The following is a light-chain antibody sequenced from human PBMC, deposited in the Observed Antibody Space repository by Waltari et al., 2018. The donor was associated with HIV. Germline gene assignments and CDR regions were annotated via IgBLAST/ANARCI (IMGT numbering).Light chain of an antibody. Sequence: SSALTQDPAVSVSLGQTVTITSHGYSLRSHYASWYQQKPGQAPVLDMYGKNNRPAGIPDRFSGSRPGKTASLTSPGAQDEDDADCYGSCRDSSGNHWVSGGGTKLTVL. CDR3: SCRDSSGNHWV. CDR2: GKN. V-gene: IGLV3-19*01. CDR1: SLRSHY. J-gene: IGLJ3*02.